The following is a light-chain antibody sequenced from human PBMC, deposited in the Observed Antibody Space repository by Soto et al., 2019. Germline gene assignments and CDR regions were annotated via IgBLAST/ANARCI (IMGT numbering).Light chain of an antibody. CDR2: KAS. Sequence: IQMTQSPSTPAGSVEDRITITCLSSQTISSWLAWYQQKPGKAPKLLIYKASTLKSGVPSRFSGSGSGTEFTLTISSLQPDDFATYYCQHYNSYSEAFGQGTKVDIK. CDR1: QTISSW. CDR3: QHYNSYSEA. V-gene: IGKV1-5*03. J-gene: IGKJ1*01.